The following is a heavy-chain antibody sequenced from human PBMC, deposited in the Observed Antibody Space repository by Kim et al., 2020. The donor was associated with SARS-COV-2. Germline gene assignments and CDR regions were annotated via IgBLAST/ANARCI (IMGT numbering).Heavy chain of an antibody. CDR1: GGSFSGYY. Sequence: SQTLSLTCAVYGGSFSGYYWSWIRQPPGKGLEWIGEINHSGSTNYNPSLKSRVTISVDTSKNQFSLKLSSVTAADTAVYYCARGKKVDIVATILFGPQYYYGMDVCGQGTTVTVSS. V-gene: IGHV4-34*01. CDR3: ARGKKVDIVATILFGPQYYYGMDV. CDR2: INHSGST. D-gene: IGHD5-12*01. J-gene: IGHJ6*02.